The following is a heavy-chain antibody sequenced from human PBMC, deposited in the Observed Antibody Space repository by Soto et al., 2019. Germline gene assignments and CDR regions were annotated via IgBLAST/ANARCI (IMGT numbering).Heavy chain of an antibody. CDR2: IYYSGSI. CDR3: ARSQATLDYYYYGMDV. CDR1: GGSISSGGYY. D-gene: IGHD5-12*01. V-gene: IGHV4-31*03. Sequence: TLSLTCTVSGGSISSGGYYWSWIRQHPGKGLEWIGYIYYSGSIYYNPSLKSRVTISVDTSKNQFSLKLSSVTAADTAVYYCARSQATLDYYYYGMDVWGQGTTVTVSS. J-gene: IGHJ6*02.